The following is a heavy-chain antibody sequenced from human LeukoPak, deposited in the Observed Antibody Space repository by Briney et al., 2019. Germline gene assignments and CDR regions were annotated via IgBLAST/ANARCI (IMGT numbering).Heavy chain of an antibody. D-gene: IGHD2-2*02. V-gene: IGHV4-4*07. J-gene: IGHJ6*03. CDR1: GGSISSYY. CDR3: ARGGALGYCSSTSCYKDYYYYMDV. Sequence: SETLSLTCTVSGGSISSYYWSWIRQPAGKGLEWIGRIYTSGSTNYNPSLKSRVTMSVDTSKNQFSLKLSSVTAADTAVYYCARGGALGYCSSTSCYKDYYYYMDVWGKGTTVTVSS. CDR2: IYTSGST.